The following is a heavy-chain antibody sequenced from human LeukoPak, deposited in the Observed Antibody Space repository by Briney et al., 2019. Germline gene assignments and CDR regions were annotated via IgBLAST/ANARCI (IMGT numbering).Heavy chain of an antibody. Sequence: GGSLRLSCAASGFTFSTYWMHWVRQAPGKGLVWVSRINAYGSSTNYADSVKGRFTISRDNAKNTLYLQMNSLRAEDTAVYYCARDRIAAAGNWFDPWGQGTLVTVSS. CDR3: ARDRIAAAGNWFDP. V-gene: IGHV3-74*01. D-gene: IGHD6-13*01. J-gene: IGHJ5*02. CDR1: GFTFSTYW. CDR2: INAYGSST.